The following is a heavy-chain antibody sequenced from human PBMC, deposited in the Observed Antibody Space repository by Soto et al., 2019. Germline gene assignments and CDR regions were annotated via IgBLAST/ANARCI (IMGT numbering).Heavy chain of an antibody. Sequence: GGSLRLSCAASGFTFSSYGMHWVRQAPGKGLEWVAVISYDGSNKYYSDSVKGRFTISRDNSKNTLHLQMNSLRAEDTAVYYCARVGGRYYHDSSGYYYWGQGTLVTVS. V-gene: IGHV3-30-3*01. J-gene: IGHJ4*02. CDR2: ISYDGSNK. D-gene: IGHD3-22*01. CDR3: ARVGGRYYHDSSGYYY. CDR1: GFTFSSYG.